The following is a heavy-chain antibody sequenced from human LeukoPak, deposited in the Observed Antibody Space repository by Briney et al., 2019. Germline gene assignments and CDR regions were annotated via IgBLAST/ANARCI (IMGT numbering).Heavy chain of an antibody. J-gene: IGHJ1*01. CDR2: IKQDGSEK. V-gene: IGHV3-7*01. CDR3: VRDVAYDFRNPYRYFQH. CDR1: GFTFSSYD. Sequence: GGSLRLSCAASGFTFSSYDMTWVRQAPGKGLEWVANIKQDGSEKYYEDSMKGRFTISRDNAKSSLYLQMKSLRAEDTAVYYCVRDVAYDFRNPYRYFQHWGQGTLVTVSS. D-gene: IGHD3-3*01.